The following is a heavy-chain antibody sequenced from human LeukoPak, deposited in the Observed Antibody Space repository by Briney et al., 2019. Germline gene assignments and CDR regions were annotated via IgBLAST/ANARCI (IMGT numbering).Heavy chain of an antibody. V-gene: IGHV3-30*18. CDR1: GFTFSSYG. Sequence: GGSLRLSCAASGFTFSSYGMHWVRQAPGKGLEWVAVISYDGSNKYYADSVKGRFTISRDNSKNTVYLQMNSLRAEDTAVYYCSKDCLADGWGQGTLVTVSS. CDR3: SKDCLADG. CDR2: ISYDGSNK. J-gene: IGHJ4*02.